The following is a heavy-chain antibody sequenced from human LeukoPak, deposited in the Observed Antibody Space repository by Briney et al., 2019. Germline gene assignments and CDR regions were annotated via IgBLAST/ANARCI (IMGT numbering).Heavy chain of an antibody. J-gene: IGHJ5*02. V-gene: IGHV3-30*03. CDR3: AGEVPAATMGWFDP. CDR1: GFTFSSYG. Sequence: PGGSLRLSCAASGFTFSSYGMHWVRKAPGKGLEWVAVISYDGSNKYYADSVKGRFTISRDNSKNTLYLQMNSLSAEDTAVYYCAGEVPAATMGWFDPWGQGTLVTVS. D-gene: IGHD2-2*01. CDR2: ISYDGSNK.